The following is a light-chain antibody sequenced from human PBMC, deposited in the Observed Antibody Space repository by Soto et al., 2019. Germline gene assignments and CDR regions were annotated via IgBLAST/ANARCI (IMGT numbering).Light chain of an antibody. J-gene: IGKJ1*01. Sequence: EIVLTQSPGTLSLSPGERATLSCRASQSVSSSYLAWYQQKPGQAPRLLIYGASSRDTGIPDRFSGSGSGTDFTLTISRLEPEDFAVYYCQQYGSSPTWKFGQGTKVEIK. CDR3: QQYGSSPTWK. V-gene: IGKV3-20*01. CDR2: GAS. CDR1: QSVSSSY.